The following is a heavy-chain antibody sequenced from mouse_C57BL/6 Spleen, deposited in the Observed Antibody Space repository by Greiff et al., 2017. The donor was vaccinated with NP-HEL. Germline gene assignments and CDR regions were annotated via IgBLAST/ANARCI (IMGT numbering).Heavy chain of an antibody. D-gene: IGHD1-1*01. CDR2: IHPNSGST. Sequence: QVHVKQPGAELVKPGASVKLSCKASGYTFTSYWMHWVKQRPGQGLEWIGMIHPNSGSTNYNEKFKSKATLTVDKSSSTAYMQLSSLTSEDSAVYYCARESITTVVAPWFAYWGQGTLVTVSA. CDR1: GYTFTSYW. J-gene: IGHJ3*01. V-gene: IGHV1-64*01. CDR3: ARESITTVVAPWFAY.